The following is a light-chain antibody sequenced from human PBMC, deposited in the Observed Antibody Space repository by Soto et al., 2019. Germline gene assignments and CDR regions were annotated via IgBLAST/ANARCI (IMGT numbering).Light chain of an antibody. J-gene: IGLJ2*01. V-gene: IGLV1-51*01. Sequence: QSVLTQPPSVSAAPGQKVTISCSGRSSNIGNNYVSWYQQLPGTAPKLLIYDSDKRPSGIPDRFSGSKSGASATLGITGLQTGDEADYYCGAWDSSLSVVVLGGGTKLTVL. CDR2: DSD. CDR1: SSNIGNNY. CDR3: GAWDSSLSVVV.